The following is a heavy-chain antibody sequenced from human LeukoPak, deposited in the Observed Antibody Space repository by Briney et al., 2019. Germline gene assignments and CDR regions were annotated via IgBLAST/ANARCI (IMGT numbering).Heavy chain of an antibody. D-gene: IGHD3-22*01. CDR1: GFTFSNYG. V-gene: IGHV3-23*01. J-gene: IGHJ4*02. Sequence: GGSLRLSCAASGFTFSNYGMSWVRQAQGKGLEWVSAITDSGNTFYADSVKGRFTISRDNSRNTLYLQMNGLRAEDTAVYYCANWYYYENGAYWCWGQGTLVTASS. CDR3: ANWYYYENGAYWC. CDR2: ITDSGNT.